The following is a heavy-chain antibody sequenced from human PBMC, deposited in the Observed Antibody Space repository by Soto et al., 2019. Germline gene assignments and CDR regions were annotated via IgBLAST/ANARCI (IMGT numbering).Heavy chain of an antibody. CDR1: GYTFTPYG. CDR3: ASSPGSVGWFDP. CDR2: ISAYNGNT. V-gene: IGHV1-18*01. D-gene: IGHD2-15*01. J-gene: IGHJ5*02. Sequence: ASVKVSCKTSGYTFTPYGISWVRQAPGQGLEWMGWISAYNGNTNYAQKLQGRVTMTTDTSTSTAYMELRSLRSDDTAVYYCASSPGSVGWFDPWGQGTLVTVSS.